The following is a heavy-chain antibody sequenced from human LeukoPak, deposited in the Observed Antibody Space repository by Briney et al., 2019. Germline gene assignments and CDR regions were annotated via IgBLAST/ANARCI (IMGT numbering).Heavy chain of an antibody. D-gene: IGHD6-13*01. J-gene: IGHJ4*02. CDR2: INPDSGGT. CDR1: GYTFTDYY. Sequence: ASVKVSCKASGYTFTDYYIHWVRQAPGQWLEWMGWINPDSGGTKYAQKFQGRVTMTRDTSISTAYMVLSTLRSDDTAVYYCARDRLAAAGTGGWGQGTLVIVSS. CDR3: ARDRLAAAGTGG. V-gene: IGHV1-2*02.